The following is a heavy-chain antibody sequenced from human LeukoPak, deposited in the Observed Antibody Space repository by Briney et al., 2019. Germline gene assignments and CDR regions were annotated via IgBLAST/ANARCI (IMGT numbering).Heavy chain of an antibody. CDR2: INPNSGGT. Sequence: ASVKVSCKASGYTFTGYYMYWVRQAPGQGLEWMGWINPNSGGTNYAQKFQGRVTMTRDTSISTAYMELSRLRSDDTAVYYCARDLKRGYSSGRYSWGTGSSNDYWGQGTLVTVSS. J-gene: IGHJ4*02. CDR1: GYTFTGYY. D-gene: IGHD6-19*01. V-gene: IGHV1-2*02. CDR3: ARDLKRGYSSGRYSWGTGSSNDY.